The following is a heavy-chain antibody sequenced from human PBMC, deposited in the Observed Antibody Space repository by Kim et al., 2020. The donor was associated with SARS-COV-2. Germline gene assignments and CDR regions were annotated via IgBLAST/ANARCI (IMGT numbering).Heavy chain of an antibody. CDR2: ISGSGGST. J-gene: IGHJ4*02. Sequence: GVSLRLSCAASGFTFASYAMTWVRQAPGRGLEWVSAISGSGGSTYYADSVRGRFTISRDNSKNTLYLQMNSLRAVDTALYYCAKGERGYYDSSGPYYFDSWGQGTLVTVSS. V-gene: IGHV3-23*01. CDR1: GFTFASYA. CDR3: AKGERGYYDSSGPYYFDS. D-gene: IGHD3-22*01.